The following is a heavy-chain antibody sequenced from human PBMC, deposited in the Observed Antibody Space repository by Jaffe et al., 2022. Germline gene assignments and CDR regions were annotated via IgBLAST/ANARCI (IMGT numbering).Heavy chain of an antibody. CDR3: ARARGGIAAAGRHDAFDI. V-gene: IGHV1-46*01. CDR1: GYTFTSYY. CDR2: INPSGGST. D-gene: IGHD6-13*01. J-gene: IGHJ3*02. Sequence: QVQLVQSGAEVKKPGASVKVSCKASGYTFTSYYMHWVRQAPGQGLEWMGIINPSGGSTSYAQKFQGRVTMTRDTSTSTVYMELSSLRSEDTAVYYCARARGGIAAAGRHDAFDIWGQGTMVTVSS.